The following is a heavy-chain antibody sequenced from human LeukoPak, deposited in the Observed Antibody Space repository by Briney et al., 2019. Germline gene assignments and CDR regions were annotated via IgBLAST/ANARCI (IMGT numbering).Heavy chain of an antibody. D-gene: IGHD3-10*01. CDR2: LNPNSGGT. V-gene: IGHV1-2*02. Sequence: ASVKVSCKASEYTFSVYHIHWVRQAPGQGLEWMGWLNPNSGGTNYAQNFQGRVTMTRDTSISTGYMELSRLRSDDTAVYYCARGLDNYAGSGSYYNGDPLFQHWGQGTLVTVSS. J-gene: IGHJ1*01. CDR1: EYTFSVYH. CDR3: ARGLDNYAGSGSYYNGDPLFQH.